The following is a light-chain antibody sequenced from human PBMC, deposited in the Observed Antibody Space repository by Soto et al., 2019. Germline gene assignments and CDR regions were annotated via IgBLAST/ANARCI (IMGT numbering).Light chain of an antibody. Sequence: DIQMTQSPSILSASVGDRVTITCRASQSISSWLAWYQQKPGKAPKLLIYDASSLESGVPSRFSGSGSGTEFTLTTSSLQPDDFATYYCQQYNSYRTFGQGTKVDIK. CDR2: DAS. CDR1: QSISSW. V-gene: IGKV1-5*01. J-gene: IGKJ1*01. CDR3: QQYNSYRT.